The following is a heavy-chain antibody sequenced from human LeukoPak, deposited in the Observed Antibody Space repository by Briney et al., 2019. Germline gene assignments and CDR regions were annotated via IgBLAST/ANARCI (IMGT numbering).Heavy chain of an antibody. D-gene: IGHD3-9*01. Sequence: PSETLSLTCTVSGGSISSSSYYWGWIRQPPGKGLEWIGSIYYSGSTYYNPSLKSRVTISVDTSKNQFSLKLSSVTAADTAVYYCTRQYDILTGYPNFDYWGQGTLVTVSS. J-gene: IGHJ4*02. CDR2: IYYSGST. CDR3: TRQYDILTGYPNFDY. V-gene: IGHV4-39*01. CDR1: GGSISSSSYY.